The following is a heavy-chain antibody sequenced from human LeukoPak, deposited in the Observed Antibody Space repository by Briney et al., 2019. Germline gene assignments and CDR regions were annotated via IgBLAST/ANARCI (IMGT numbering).Heavy chain of an antibody. V-gene: IGHV1-46*02. CDR3: ARATRFGSSWYGFDY. Sequence: ASVKVSCKSSGYTFNGYYMHWVRPAPGQGLEWMGIINPSGGSTSYAQKFQGRVTMTRDTTTSTVYMELSSLRSEDTAVYYCARATRFGSSWYGFDYWGQGTLVTVSS. CDR2: INPSGGST. D-gene: IGHD6-13*01. CDR1: GYTFNGYY. J-gene: IGHJ4*02.